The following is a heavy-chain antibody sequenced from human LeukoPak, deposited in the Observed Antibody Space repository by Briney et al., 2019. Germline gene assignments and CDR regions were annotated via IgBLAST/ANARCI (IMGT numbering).Heavy chain of an antibody. D-gene: IGHD3-22*01. Sequence: SETPSLTCAVSGGSVSSAYWSWIRQPPGKGLEWIGYVYFSGSTNYNPSLTSRVTISADTSKNPFSLKLTSVTAADTAVYYCAYSIGYYDEWFQNWGQGTLVTVSS. CDR2: VYFSGST. J-gene: IGHJ1*01. CDR1: GGSVSSAY. CDR3: AYSIGYYDEWFQN. V-gene: IGHV4-59*02.